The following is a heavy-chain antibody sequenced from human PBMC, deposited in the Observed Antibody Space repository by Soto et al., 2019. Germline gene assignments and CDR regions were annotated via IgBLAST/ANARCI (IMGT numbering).Heavy chain of an antibody. D-gene: IGHD3-22*01. V-gene: IGHV4-39*01. CDR3: ARIYYDSVFDY. CDR2: IYYSGST. Sequence: SETLSLTCTVSGGSISSSSYYWGWIRQPPGKGLEWIGSIYYSGSTYYNPSLKSRVTISVDTSKNQFSLKLSSVAAADTAVYYCARIYYDSVFDYWGQGTLVTVSS. CDR1: GGSISSSSYY. J-gene: IGHJ4*02.